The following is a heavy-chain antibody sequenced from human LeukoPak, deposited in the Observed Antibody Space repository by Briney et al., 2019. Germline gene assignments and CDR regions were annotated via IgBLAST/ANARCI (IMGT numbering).Heavy chain of an antibody. Sequence: SETLSLTCTVSGGSVSSGDYYWSWIRQPPGKGLEWIGYIYYSGSTYYNPSLKSRVTISVDTSKNQFSLKLSSVTAADTAVYYCARGRSWSFDYWGQGTLVTVSS. V-gene: IGHV4-30-4*01. CDR3: ARGRSWSFDY. J-gene: IGHJ4*02. CDR1: GGSVSSGDYY. CDR2: IYYSGST. D-gene: IGHD6-13*01.